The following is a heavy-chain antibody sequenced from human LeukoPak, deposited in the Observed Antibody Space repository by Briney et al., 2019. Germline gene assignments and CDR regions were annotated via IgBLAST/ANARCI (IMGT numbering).Heavy chain of an antibody. CDR2: IYTSGST. CDR1: GYSISSGYY. Sequence: SETLSLTCAVSGYSISSGYYWSWIRQPAGKGLEWIGRIYTSGSTNYNPSLKSRVTISVDTSKNQFSLKLSSVTAADTAVYYCARADYDFWSGYSFNWFDPWGQGTLVTVSS. J-gene: IGHJ5*02. V-gene: IGHV4-61*02. CDR3: ARADYDFWSGYSFNWFDP. D-gene: IGHD3-3*01.